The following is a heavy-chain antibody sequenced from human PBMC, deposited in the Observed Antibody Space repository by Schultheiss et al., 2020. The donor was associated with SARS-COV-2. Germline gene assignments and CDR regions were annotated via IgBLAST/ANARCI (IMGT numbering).Heavy chain of an antibody. Sequence: GGSLRLSCAASGFTFSSYAMHWVRQAPGKGLEWVAVISYDGSNKYYADSVKGRFTISRDNSKNTLYLQMNSLRAEDTAVYYCARPSIAVYSYAFDIWGQGTMVTVSS. D-gene: IGHD6-19*01. J-gene: IGHJ3*02. CDR3: ARPSIAVYSYAFDI. V-gene: IGHV3-30*04. CDR1: GFTFSSYA. CDR2: ISYDGSNK.